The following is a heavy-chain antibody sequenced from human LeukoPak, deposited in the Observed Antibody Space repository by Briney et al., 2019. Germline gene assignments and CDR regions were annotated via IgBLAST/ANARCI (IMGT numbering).Heavy chain of an antibody. Sequence: GGSLRLSCAGSGFTFSSFTLTWVRQAPGKGLEWVSYISTTGSTTYYAKSVKGRFTISRDNAKNSLYLQMNSLRDEDTAVYYCARDGIWGQGTMVTVSS. J-gene: IGHJ3*02. CDR2: ISTTGSTT. CDR1: GFTFSSFT. V-gene: IGHV3-48*02. CDR3: ARDGI.